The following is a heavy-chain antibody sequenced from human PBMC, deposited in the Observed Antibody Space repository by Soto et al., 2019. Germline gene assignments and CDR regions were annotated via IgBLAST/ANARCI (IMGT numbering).Heavy chain of an antibody. CDR3: AKFGITMVRGVITESNWFDP. J-gene: IGHJ5*02. CDR2: LSSAVNT. D-gene: IGHD3-10*01. V-gene: IGHV3-23*01. CDR1: GFTFSNYA. Sequence: PGGSLRLSCAGSGFTFSNYAMSWVRQAPGKGLEWVSALSSAVNTYYADSVKGRFTISRDNSKNTLYLQMNSLRAEDTAVYYCAKFGITMVRGVITESNWFDPWGQGTLVPVSS.